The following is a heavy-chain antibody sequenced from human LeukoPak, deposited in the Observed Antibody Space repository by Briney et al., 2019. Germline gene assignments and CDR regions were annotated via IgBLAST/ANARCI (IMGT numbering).Heavy chain of an antibody. CDR2: ITPILGMA. CDR3: AREGFGEWEQLPLVH. D-gene: IGHD3-16*01. Sequence: SVKVSCKSSGGTFSTYPIAWVRQAPGQGLEWMGRITPILGMANYAQKFRGRVTFTAEESTSTAYMDLSSLTSEDTAVYYCAREGFGEWEQLPLVHWGQGTLVSVSS. V-gene: IGHV1-69*04. J-gene: IGHJ4*02. CDR1: GGTFSTYP.